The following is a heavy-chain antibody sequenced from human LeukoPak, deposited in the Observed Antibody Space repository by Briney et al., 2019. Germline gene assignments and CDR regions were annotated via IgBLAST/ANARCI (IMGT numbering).Heavy chain of an antibody. CDR3: ANSRFGSFGGG. CDR1: GYTFTSSE. J-gene: IGHJ4*02. V-gene: IGHV1-8*03. Sequence: ASVRVSCKASGYTFTSSEIHWVRQAPGQGLEWMGWLNPNSGNTGYAQKFQGRVTFTRESSTSTAYMEVTRLRSEDTAVYYCANSRFGSFGGGWGQGTLVTVSS. CDR2: LNPNSGNT. D-gene: IGHD3-16*01.